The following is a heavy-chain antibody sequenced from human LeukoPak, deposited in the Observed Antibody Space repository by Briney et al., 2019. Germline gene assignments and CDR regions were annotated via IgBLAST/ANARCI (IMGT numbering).Heavy chain of an antibody. CDR2: IYHNGDT. V-gene: IGHV4-30-2*01. J-gene: IGHJ5*02. CDR1: GDSINNGGYS. CDR3: AKFFRRTIRGFPNWFDP. D-gene: IGHD3-3*01. Sequence: SETLSLTCAVSGDSINNGGYSWSWIRQPPGKGLEWIGNIYHNGDTYYNPSLKSRVTISLDRSKNQFSLKLSSVTAADTAVYYCAKFFRRTIRGFPNWFDPWGQGTLVIVSS.